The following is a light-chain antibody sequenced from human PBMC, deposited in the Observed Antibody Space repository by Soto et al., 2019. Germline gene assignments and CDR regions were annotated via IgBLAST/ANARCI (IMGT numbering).Light chain of an antibody. Sequence: QSVLTQPASVSGSPGQSITISCTGTSSDIGGYDYVSWYQQRPGKAPKLMIYEVRYRPSGVSNRFSGSKSGNTASLTVSGLQADDEADYYCNSYVGSNNYVFGTGTKVTVL. J-gene: IGLJ1*01. CDR2: EVR. CDR1: SSDIGGYDY. CDR3: NSYVGSNNYV. V-gene: IGLV2-14*01.